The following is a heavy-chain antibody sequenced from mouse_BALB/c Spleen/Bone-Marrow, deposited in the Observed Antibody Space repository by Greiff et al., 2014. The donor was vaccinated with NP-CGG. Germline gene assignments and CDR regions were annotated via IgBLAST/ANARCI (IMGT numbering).Heavy chain of an antibody. J-gene: IGHJ2*01. Sequence: VQLQQSGPELVEPGASVKISCKASGYSFTGYYMHWVKQSHVKSLEWIGRINPYNGATSYNQNFKDKASLTVDKSSSTAYMELHSLTSEDSAVYYCARYDYYGSSFFDYWGQGTTLTVSS. CDR3: ARYDYYGSSFFDY. CDR2: INPYNGAT. V-gene: IGHV1-31*01. CDR1: GYSFTGYY. D-gene: IGHD1-1*01.